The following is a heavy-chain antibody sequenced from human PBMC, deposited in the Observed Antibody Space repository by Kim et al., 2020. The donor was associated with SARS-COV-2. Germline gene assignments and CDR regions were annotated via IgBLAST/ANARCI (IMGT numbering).Heavy chain of an antibody. V-gene: IGHV3-49*04. D-gene: IGHD6-13*01. CDR3: TRDKKTAAGTGSYYYYMDV. J-gene: IGHJ6*03. Sequence: GGSLRLSCTASGFTFGDYAMSWVRQAPGKGLEWVGFIRSKAYGGTTEYAASVKGRFTISRDDSKSIAYLQMNSLKTEDTAVYYCTRDKKTAAGTGSYYYYMDVWGKGTTVTVSS. CDR1: GFTFGDYA. CDR2: IRSKAYGGTT.